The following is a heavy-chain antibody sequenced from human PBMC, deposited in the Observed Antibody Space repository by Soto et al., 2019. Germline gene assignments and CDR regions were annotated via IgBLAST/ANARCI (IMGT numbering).Heavy chain of an antibody. CDR3: ALRYCSRTTCPPLNSYFYMDV. Sequence: GGSLRLSCTASGFTFSNYAMTWVRQAPGKGLEWVSGISSSGGSTFYAGSVKGRFPISRDNSKNTLYLQMNSLTAEDTAVYYCALRYCSRTTCPPLNSYFYMDVWGKGTTVTVSS. CDR1: GFTFSNYA. CDR2: ISSSGGST. D-gene: IGHD2-2*01. V-gene: IGHV3-23*01. J-gene: IGHJ6*03.